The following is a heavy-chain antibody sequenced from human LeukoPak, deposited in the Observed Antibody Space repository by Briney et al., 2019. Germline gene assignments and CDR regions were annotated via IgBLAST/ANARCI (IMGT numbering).Heavy chain of an antibody. J-gene: IGHJ5*02. V-gene: IGHV1-18*01. CDR2: ISAYNGNT. CDR3: ARVWYSSSWYWFDP. CDR1: GYTFTSYG. D-gene: IGHD6-13*01. Sequence: ASVKLSFTASGYTFTSYGISWVRQAPGQGLERMGWISAYNGNTNYSQKLQGRVTMTIDTATTTAYMELRSLSSDDTAVYYCARVWYSSSWYWFDPWGQGKLVTVSS.